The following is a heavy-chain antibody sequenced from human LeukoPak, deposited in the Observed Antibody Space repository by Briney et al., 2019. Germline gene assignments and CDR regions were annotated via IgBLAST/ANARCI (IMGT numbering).Heavy chain of an antibody. CDR1: GYTFTGYY. Sequence: ASVKVSCKASGYTFTGYYMHCVRQAPGQGLEWMGWINPNSGGTNYAQKFQGRVTMTRDTSISTAYMELSRLRSDDTAVYYCARDWGHSDAFDIWGQGTMVTVSS. CDR2: INPNSGGT. J-gene: IGHJ3*02. V-gene: IGHV1-2*02. CDR3: ARDWGHSDAFDI. D-gene: IGHD3-16*01.